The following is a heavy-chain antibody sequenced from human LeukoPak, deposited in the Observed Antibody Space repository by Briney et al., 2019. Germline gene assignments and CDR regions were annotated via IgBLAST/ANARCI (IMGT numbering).Heavy chain of an antibody. J-gene: IGHJ2*01. Sequence: SETLSLTCAVSGTSINNNYWTWVRQPPGKGLEWIGYIYSNGNTNYNPSLKGRVTMSIETSKNQFSLQLPSVTAADTAVYYCASGTFDGPLYGTYWYFHVWGRGTLVTVSS. CDR1: GTSINNNY. V-gene: IGHV4-59*01. CDR3: ASGTFDGPLYGTYWYFHV. D-gene: IGHD1-14*01. CDR2: IYSNGNT.